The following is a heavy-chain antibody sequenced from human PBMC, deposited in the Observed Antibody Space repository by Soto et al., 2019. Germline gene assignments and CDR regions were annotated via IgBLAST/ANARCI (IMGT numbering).Heavy chain of an antibody. CDR3: VRDLGWSPLWEY. V-gene: IGHV3-11*05. D-gene: IGHD1-26*01. J-gene: IGHJ4*02. CDR2: ISSTSTYT. CDR1: GFTFSDYY. Sequence: QVHLVESGGGLVKSGGSLRLSCTASGFTFSDYYMSWIRQAPGKGLEWISYISSTSTYTNYADSVKGRFTISRDNAKNSLYLQMNSLRDEDTAVYYCVRDLGWSPLWEYWGQGTLVTVSS.